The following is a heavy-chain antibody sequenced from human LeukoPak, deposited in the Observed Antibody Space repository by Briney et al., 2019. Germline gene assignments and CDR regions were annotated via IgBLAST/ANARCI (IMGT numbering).Heavy chain of an antibody. CDR1: GFTLSSNW. Sequence: GGSLRLSCAASGFTLSSNWMNWVRQAPGKGREWVSSISGRSTCEYYADSLKGRFTISRDNAKNSLHLEMNSLRAEDTAVYYCARSGGRRGFNDAFDIWGQGTMVTVSS. V-gene: IGHV3-21*01. CDR2: ISGRSTCE. J-gene: IGHJ3*02. CDR3: ARSGGRRGFNDAFDI. D-gene: IGHD3-16*01.